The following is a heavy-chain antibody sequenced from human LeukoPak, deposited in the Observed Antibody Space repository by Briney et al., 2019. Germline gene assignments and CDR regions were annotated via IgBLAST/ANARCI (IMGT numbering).Heavy chain of an antibody. Sequence: SETLSLTCTVSGGSISSGGYYWSWIRQPPGKGLEWIGYIYHSGSTYYNPSLKSRVTISVDRSKNQFSLKLSSVTAADTAVYYCARDNGSGYYLGYWGQGTLVTVSS. CDR1: GGSISSGGYY. J-gene: IGHJ4*02. D-gene: IGHD3-22*01. CDR2: IYHSGST. V-gene: IGHV4-30-2*01. CDR3: ARDNGSGYYLGY.